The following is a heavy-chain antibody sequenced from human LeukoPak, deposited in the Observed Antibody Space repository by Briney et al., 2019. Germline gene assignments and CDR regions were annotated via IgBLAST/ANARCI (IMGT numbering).Heavy chain of an antibody. D-gene: IGHD3-10*01. CDR1: GGSISSYY. Sequence: PSETLSLTCTVSGGSISSYYWSWIRQPPGKGLEWIGYIYYSGSTNYNPSLKSRVTISVDTSKNQFSLKLSSVTAADTAVYYCARDPGVLDYYYYYMDVWGKGTTVTVSS. J-gene: IGHJ6*03. V-gene: IGHV4-59*12. CDR2: IYYSGST. CDR3: ARDPGVLDYYYYYMDV.